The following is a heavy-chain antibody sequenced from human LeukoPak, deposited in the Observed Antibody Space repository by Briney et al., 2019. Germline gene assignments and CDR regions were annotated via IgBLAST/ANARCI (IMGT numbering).Heavy chain of an antibody. CDR2: ISYDGSNK. D-gene: IGHD3-22*01. CDR3: ASPPGGYYYDSSGYYPAEYFQH. J-gene: IGHJ1*01. Sequence: PGGSLRLSCAASGXTFSSYGMHWVRQAPGKGLEWVAVISYDGSNKYYADSVKGRFTISRDNSKNTLYLQMNSLRAEDTAVYYCASPPGGYYYDSSGYYPAEYFQHWGQGTLVTVSS. CDR1: GXTFSSYG. V-gene: IGHV3-30*03.